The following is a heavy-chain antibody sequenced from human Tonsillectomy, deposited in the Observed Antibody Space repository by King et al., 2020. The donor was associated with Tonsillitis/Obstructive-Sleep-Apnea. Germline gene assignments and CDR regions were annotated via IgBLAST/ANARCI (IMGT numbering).Heavy chain of an antibody. V-gene: IGHV4-34*01. D-gene: IGHD6-13*01. CDR1: GGSFSGYY. CDR2: INHSGST. J-gene: IGHJ3*02. Sequence: VQLPQWGAGLLKPSENLSLTCAVYGGSFSGYYWSWIRQPPGKGLEWIGEINHSGSTNYNPSLKSRVTISVDTSKNQFSLKLSSVTAADTAVYYCARDIGYSSSPVPGDAFDIWGQGTMVTVSS. CDR3: ARDIGYSSSPVPGDAFDI.